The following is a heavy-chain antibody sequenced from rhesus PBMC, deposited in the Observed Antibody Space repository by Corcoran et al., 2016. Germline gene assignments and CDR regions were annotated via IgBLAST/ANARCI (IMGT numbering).Heavy chain of an antibody. V-gene: IGHV2-95*01. CDR1: VFSLSTTGTG. Sequence: QVTLKESGPALVKPTQTLTLPCTFSVFSLSTTGTGVGWIRQPPGKALEWLASSYWNDSKYYSTARKSRLTISKDTSKNQVVLTMTNMDPVDTATYYCARAKYSNFDYWGQGVLVTVSS. CDR3: ARAKYSNFDY. D-gene: IGHD6-13*01. CDR2: SYWNDSK. J-gene: IGHJ4*01.